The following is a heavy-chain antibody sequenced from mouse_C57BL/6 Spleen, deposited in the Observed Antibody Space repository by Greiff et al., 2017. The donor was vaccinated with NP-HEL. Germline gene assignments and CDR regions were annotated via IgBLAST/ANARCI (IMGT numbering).Heavy chain of an antibody. CDR3: TRTGSAYY. V-gene: IGHV1-15*01. CDR2: IDPETGGT. D-gene: IGHD1-1*01. J-gene: IGHJ2*01. Sequence: SGAELVRPGASVTLSCKASGYTFTDYEMHWVKQTPVHGLEWIGAIDPETGGTAYNQKFKGKAILTADKSSSTAYMELRSLTSEDSAVYYCTRTGSAYYWGQGTTLTVSS. CDR1: GYTFTDYE.